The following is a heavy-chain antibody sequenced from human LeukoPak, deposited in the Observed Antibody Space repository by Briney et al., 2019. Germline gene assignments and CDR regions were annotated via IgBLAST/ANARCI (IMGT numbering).Heavy chain of an antibody. J-gene: IGHJ4*02. V-gene: IGHV3-48*03. D-gene: IGHD3-22*01. CDR3: AKGASGWPFYDSSGHRPFDY. CDR1: GFTFSSSE. Sequence: PGGSLRLSCAASGFTFSSSEMNWVRQAPGKGLEWVSYISSLGTKIYYADSVKGRFTMSRDNAKNSLYLQMNSLRAEDTAIYYCAKGASGWPFYDSSGHRPFDYWGQGTLVTVSS. CDR2: ISSLGTKI.